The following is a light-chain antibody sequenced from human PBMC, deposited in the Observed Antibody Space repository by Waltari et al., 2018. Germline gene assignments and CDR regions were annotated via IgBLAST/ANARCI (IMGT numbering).Light chain of an antibody. V-gene: IGLV2-14*03. Sequence: QSAPTQPPSVSGSPGQPVTISCIGSSSDVGAFKYFSWYQQHPGSVPKLLIYGVNNRASGVPDRFSGSKSGNTASLTISGLQAEDEADYYCCSYTTSGTFIFGSGTRLTVL. CDR1: SSDVGAFKY. CDR3: CSYTTSGTFI. CDR2: GVN. J-gene: IGLJ1*01.